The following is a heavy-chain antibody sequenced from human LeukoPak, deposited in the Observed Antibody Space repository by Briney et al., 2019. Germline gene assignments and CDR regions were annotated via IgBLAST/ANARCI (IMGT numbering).Heavy chain of an antibody. CDR1: GYTFTSNY. CDR3: ASHLQRNVGRYYYMDV. D-gene: IGHD2-2*01. CDR2: ISPSGGST. Sequence: ASVKVSCKAFGYTFTSNYMHWVRQAPGQGPEWMGAISPSGGSTTYAQKFQGRVTLTRDTSISTAYMELSRLRSDDTAVYYCASHLQRNVGRYYYMDVWGKGTTVTVSS. V-gene: IGHV1-46*01. J-gene: IGHJ6*03.